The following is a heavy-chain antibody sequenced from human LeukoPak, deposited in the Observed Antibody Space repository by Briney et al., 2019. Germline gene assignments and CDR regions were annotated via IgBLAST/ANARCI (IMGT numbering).Heavy chain of an antibody. J-gene: IGHJ4*02. CDR1: GGSITIYY. CDR2: IYTSGST. CDR3: ARAPGEYSSGRFDY. Sequence: PSETLSLTCTVSGGSITIYYWSWIRQPAGKGLEWIGRIYTSGSTNYNPSLKSRVTMSVDTSKNQFSLKLSSVTAADTAVYYCARAPGEYSSGRFDYWGQGTLVTVSS. D-gene: IGHD6-19*01. V-gene: IGHV4-4*07.